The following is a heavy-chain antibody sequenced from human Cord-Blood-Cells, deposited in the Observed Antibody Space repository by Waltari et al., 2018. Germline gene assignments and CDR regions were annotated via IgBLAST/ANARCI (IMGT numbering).Heavy chain of an antibody. V-gene: IGHV4-34*01. CDR2: SNHSGST. J-gene: IGHJ4*02. CDR3: ARARGIETFSVFDY. Sequence: QVQLQQWGDGLLKPSETLSLTCAVYGGSFSGYYWSGIRQPPGKGLEWIGESNHSGSTNYSPSIKSRVTRSVDTSKNQFSLKLSSVTAADTAVYYCARARGIETFSVFDYWGQGTLVTVSS. CDR1: GGSFSGYY. D-gene: IGHD1-26*01.